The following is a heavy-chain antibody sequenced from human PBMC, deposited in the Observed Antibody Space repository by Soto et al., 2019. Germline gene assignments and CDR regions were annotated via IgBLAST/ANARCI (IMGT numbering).Heavy chain of an antibody. D-gene: IGHD1-7*01. J-gene: IGHJ4*02. CDR3: ASRDPGTSVDY. Sequence: SETLSLTCAVSGGSFTSNNWWTWVRQPPGQGLEWIGEIYRTGSTNYNPSLKSRVTISLDKSENQFSLKVTSLTAADTAVYYCASRDPGTSVDYWGQGTLVTVPS. CDR2: IYRTGST. V-gene: IGHV4-4*02. CDR1: GGSFTSNNW.